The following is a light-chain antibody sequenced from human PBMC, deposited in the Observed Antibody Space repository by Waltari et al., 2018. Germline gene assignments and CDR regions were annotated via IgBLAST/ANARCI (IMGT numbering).Light chain of an antibody. CDR2: ANI. V-gene: IGLV1-40*01. J-gene: IGLJ1*01. CDR3: QSYDNRLSGSYV. Sequence: QSVLTQPPSVSGAPGQRVTISCTGSSSNIGPGYDVHWYQQLPGTAPKLLIYANINRPSGVPDRFSGSKSGTSASLAITGLQAEDEADYYCQSYDNRLSGSYVFGIGTKVTVL. CDR1: SSNIGPGYD.